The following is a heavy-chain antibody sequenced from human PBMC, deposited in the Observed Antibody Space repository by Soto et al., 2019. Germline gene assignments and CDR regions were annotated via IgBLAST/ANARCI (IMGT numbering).Heavy chain of an antibody. V-gene: IGHV3-23*01. CDR2: MSGGGGST. CDR3: AKEPNYDFWSGYRYFDS. Sequence: DVQLLESGGGLVQPGGSLRLSCTASGFTFSNYAMSWVRQAPGKGLEWVSSMSGGGGSTYYADSVKGRFTISRDNSKKTLDLHMSSLRAEDTAFYYCAKEPNYDFWSGYRYFDSWGQGSLVTVSS. CDR1: GFTFSNYA. J-gene: IGHJ4*02. D-gene: IGHD3-3*01.